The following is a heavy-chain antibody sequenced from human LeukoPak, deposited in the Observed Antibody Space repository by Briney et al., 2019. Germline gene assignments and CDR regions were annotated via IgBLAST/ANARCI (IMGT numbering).Heavy chain of an antibody. CDR3: AKDRLGAMMYFDY. Sequence: GGSLRLSCEASGFTFSTYGMSWIRQAPGKGLEWVSAISGSGGSTYYADSVKGRVTISRDNSKNTLYLQVNSLRVEDTAVYYCAKDRLGAMMYFDYWGQGTLVTVSS. CDR2: ISGSGGST. V-gene: IGHV3-23*01. D-gene: IGHD1-26*01. CDR1: GFTFSTYG. J-gene: IGHJ4*02.